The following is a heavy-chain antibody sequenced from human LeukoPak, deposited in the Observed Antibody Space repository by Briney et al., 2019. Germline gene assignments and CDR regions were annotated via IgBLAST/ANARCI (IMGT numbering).Heavy chain of an antibody. Sequence: GGSLRLSCAASGFTFSTSWMHWVRQVPGKGLVWVSRINTDGSSTIYADSVMGRFTISRDNAKNTLYLQMNSLRAEDTAVYYCAREGSDSDAFDIWGQGTMVTVSS. CDR2: INTDGSST. CDR1: GFTFSTSW. D-gene: IGHD6-6*01. CDR3: AREGSDSDAFDI. V-gene: IGHV3-74*01. J-gene: IGHJ3*02.